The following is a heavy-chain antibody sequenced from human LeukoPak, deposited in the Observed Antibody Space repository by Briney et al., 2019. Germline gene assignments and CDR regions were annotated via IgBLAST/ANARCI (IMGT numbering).Heavy chain of an antibody. CDR2: ISSSSSYI. CDR3: ARGVVPAAYYMEV. CDR1: GFTFSSYN. Sequence: GGSLRLSCAASGFTFSSYNMNWVRQAPGKGLEWVSSISSSSSYIYYADSVKGRFTISRDNAKNSLYLQMNSLRAEETAVYCCARGVVPAAYYMEVWGKGTTVTVSS. D-gene: IGHD2-2*01. V-gene: IGHV3-21*01. J-gene: IGHJ6*03.